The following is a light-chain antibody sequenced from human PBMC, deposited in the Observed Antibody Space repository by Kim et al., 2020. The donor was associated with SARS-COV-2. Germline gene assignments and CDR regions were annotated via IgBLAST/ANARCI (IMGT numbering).Light chain of an antibody. CDR2: EDN. CDR1: SDSIVRNF. CDR3: QSYDPATHWV. J-gene: IGLJ3*02. Sequence: KTVTITCTRNSDSIVRNFVQWYQQRPSSAPTTVIYEDNQRPSGVPARFSASVDTSSSSASLTISGLRTEDEADYYCQSYDPATHWVFGGGTKLTVL. V-gene: IGLV6-57*03.